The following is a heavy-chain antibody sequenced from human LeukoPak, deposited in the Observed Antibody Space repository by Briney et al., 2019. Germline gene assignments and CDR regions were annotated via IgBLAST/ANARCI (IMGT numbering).Heavy chain of an antibody. CDR1: GGSISSRSYY. D-gene: IGHD3-22*01. CDR3: ARREYYDSSGYR. Sequence: PSETLSLTCTVSGGSISSRSYYWVWTRQPPGKGLEWIGSIYNSGSTYYNPSLKSRVTISVDTSKNQFSLKLSSVTAADTAVYFCARREYYDSSGYRWGQGTLVTVSS. V-gene: IGHV4-39*01. J-gene: IGHJ4*02. CDR2: IYNSGST.